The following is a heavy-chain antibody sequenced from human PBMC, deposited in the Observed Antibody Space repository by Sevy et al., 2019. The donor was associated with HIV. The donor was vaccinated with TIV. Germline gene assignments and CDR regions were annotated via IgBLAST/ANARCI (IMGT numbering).Heavy chain of an antibody. D-gene: IGHD2-15*01. J-gene: IGHJ4*02. CDR3: TGVGCSGGSCSLRGWGWFFDY. Sequence: GGSLRLSCTASGFTFGDYAMSWFRQAPGKGLEWVGFIRSKAYGGTTEYAASVKGRFTISRDDSKSIAYLQMNSLKTEDTAVYYCTGVGCSGGSCSLRGWGWFFDYWGQGTLVTVSS. CDR1: GFTFGDYA. CDR2: IRSKAYGGTT. V-gene: IGHV3-49*03.